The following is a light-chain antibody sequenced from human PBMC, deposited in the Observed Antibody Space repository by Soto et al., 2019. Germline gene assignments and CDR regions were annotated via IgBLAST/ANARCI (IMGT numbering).Light chain of an antibody. J-gene: IGKJ3*01. CDR1: QSVSSSY. Sequence: EIVLTQSPGTLSLSPGERVTLSCRASQSVSSSYLGWYQQKPGQAPRLLIYGASSRATAIPDRFSGSGSGTDFTLTISRLEPEDFAVYYCHQYGSSPFTFGPGSKVDIK. V-gene: IGKV3-20*01. CDR3: HQYGSSPFT. CDR2: GAS.